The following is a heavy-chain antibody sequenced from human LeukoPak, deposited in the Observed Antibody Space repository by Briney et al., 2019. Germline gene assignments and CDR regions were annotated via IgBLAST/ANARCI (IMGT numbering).Heavy chain of an antibody. CDR1: GASIRSYY. CDR3: ARHYENTGYQYDY. CDR2: MYNSGSS. J-gene: IGHJ4*02. V-gene: IGHV4-59*08. D-gene: IGHD3-22*01. Sequence: TPSETLSLTCTVSGASIRSYYWSWIRQPPGRGLEWIGYMYNSGSSYYNPSLKSRVTISGDTSKNQFSLKLSSVTAADTAVYYCARHYENTGYQYDYWGQGTLVTVSS.